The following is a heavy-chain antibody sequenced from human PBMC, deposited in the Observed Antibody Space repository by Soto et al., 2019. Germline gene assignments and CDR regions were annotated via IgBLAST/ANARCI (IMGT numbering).Heavy chain of an antibody. J-gene: IGHJ5*02. Sequence: EVQLVESGGGLVKPGGSLRLSCAASGFNFSDAWMNWVRQAPGKGLEWVGHVKTKTDGGTTEYAASVKGRFIVSRDDSRNTLYRQRTSLKRGDTASYYCTTLGPPWGQGTLVVVSS. CDR1: GFNFSDAW. CDR3: TTLGPP. CDR2: VKTKTDGGTT. V-gene: IGHV3-15*07.